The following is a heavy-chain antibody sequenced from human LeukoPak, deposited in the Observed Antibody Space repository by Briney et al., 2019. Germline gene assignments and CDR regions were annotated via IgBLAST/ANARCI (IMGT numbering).Heavy chain of an antibody. CDR1: GFTFNIFA. V-gene: IGHV3-30*04. Sequence: PGRSLRLSCAASGFTFNIFAMHWVRQAPGKGLEWVAVISYDGTNKYYADSVKGRFTISRDNSKNTLYLQMNSLRAEDTAVYYCARGVVVAATPDYWGQGTLVTVSS. CDR2: ISYDGTNK. CDR3: ARGVVVAATPDY. J-gene: IGHJ4*02. D-gene: IGHD2-15*01.